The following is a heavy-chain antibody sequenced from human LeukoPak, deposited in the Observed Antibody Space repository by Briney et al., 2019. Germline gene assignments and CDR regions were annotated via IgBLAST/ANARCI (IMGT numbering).Heavy chain of an antibody. CDR3: ARDPGPTANFDY. Sequence: GGSLRLSCAASGFTFSSYGMSWVRQAPGKGLEWVSSISSSSSYIYYADSVKGRFTISRDNAKNSLYLQMNSLRAEDTAVYYCARDPGPTANFDYWGQGTLVTVSS. CDR2: ISSSSSYI. V-gene: IGHV3-21*01. D-gene: IGHD6-25*01. CDR1: GFTFSSYG. J-gene: IGHJ4*02.